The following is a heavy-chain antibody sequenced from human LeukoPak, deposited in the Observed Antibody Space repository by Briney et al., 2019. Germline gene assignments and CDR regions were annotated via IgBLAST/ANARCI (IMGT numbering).Heavy chain of an antibody. J-gene: IGHJ4*02. CDR3: AKTYYYDPFDF. CDR1: GGSISTTSYF. CDR2: IYYSGST. V-gene: IGHV4-39*01. Sequence: SETLSLTCTVSGGSISTTSYFWGWIRQPPGKGLEWIGSIYYSGSTYYNPSLKSRVTISVDTSKNQFSLKLSFVTAADTAVYYCAKTYYYDPFDFWGQGTLVTVSS. D-gene: IGHD3-22*01.